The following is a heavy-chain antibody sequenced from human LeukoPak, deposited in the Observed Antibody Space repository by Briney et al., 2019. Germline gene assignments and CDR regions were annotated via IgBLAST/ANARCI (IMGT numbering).Heavy chain of an antibody. Sequence: GRSLILSCAASRFTFSSYAMHWVRQAPGNGLEGGAVISYDGSNKYYADSVKGRFTISRDNFKNTLYLQMNRLRAEDTAVYYCARDSGYSGSYYFDYWGQGTLVTVSS. D-gene: IGHD1-26*01. J-gene: IGHJ4*02. CDR3: ARDSGYSGSYYFDY. CDR1: RFTFSSYA. V-gene: IGHV3-30-3*01. CDR2: ISYDGSNK.